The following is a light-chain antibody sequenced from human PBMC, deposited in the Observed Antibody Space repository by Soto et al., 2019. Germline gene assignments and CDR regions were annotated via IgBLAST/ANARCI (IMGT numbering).Light chain of an antibody. CDR3: NSYAGSNNLV. CDR2: DVS. V-gene: IGLV2-8*01. Sequence: QSALTQPPSASGSPGQSVTISCTGTSSDVGGYKYVSLYQQHPGKAPKLMIYDVSKRPSGVPDRFSGSKSGNTASLTVSGLQAEDEADYYCNSYAGSNNLVFGGGTKVTVL. CDR1: SSDVGGYKY. J-gene: IGLJ2*01.